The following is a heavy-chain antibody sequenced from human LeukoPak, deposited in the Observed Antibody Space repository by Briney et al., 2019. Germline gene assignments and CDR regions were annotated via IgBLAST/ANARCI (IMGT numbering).Heavy chain of an antibody. D-gene: IGHD5-12*01. V-gene: IGHV7-4-1*02. CDR1: GYTFTSYA. Sequence: GASVKVSCKASGYTFTSYAMNWVRQAPGQGLGWMGWINTNTGSPTYAQGFTGRFVFPLDTSVSTAYLQISSLKAEDTAVYYCARDIVAPMGGSWFDPWGQETLVTVSS. CDR3: ARDIVAPMGGSWFDP. J-gene: IGHJ5*02. CDR2: INTNTGSP.